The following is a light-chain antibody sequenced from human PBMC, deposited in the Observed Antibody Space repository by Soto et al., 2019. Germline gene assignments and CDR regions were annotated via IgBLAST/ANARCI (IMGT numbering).Light chain of an antibody. CDR2: EVS. CDR1: SSDIGAYDY. V-gene: IGLV2-14*01. J-gene: IGLJ1*01. Sequence: QSALTHPASLSWSPGQSITISCTGTSSDIGAYDYVSWYQQHADKAPKLLIHEVSNRPSGVSNRFSGSKSGNTASLTISGLQAEEEADYYCTSYTSISNYVFGTGTKVTVL. CDR3: TSYTSISNYV.